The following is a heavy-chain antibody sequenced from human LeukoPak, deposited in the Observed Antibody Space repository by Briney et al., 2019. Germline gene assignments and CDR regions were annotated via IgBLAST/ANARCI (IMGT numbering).Heavy chain of an antibody. CDR2: IKQDGSEK. D-gene: IGHD1-26*01. V-gene: IGHV3-7*01. Sequence: PGGSLRLSCAASGFIFSSYGMHWVRQAPGKGLEWVANIKQDGSEKYYVDSVKGRFTISRDNAKNSLYLQMNSLRAEDTAVYYCARDQGRGGFDYWGQGTLVTVSS. J-gene: IGHJ4*02. CDR3: ARDQGRGGFDY. CDR1: GFIFSSYG.